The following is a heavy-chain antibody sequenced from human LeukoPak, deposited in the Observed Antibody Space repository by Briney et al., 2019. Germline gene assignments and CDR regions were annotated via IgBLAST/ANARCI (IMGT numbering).Heavy chain of an antibody. CDR2: IYYSGST. Sequence: SETLSLTCTVSGGSISSSSYYWGWIRQPPGKGLEWIGSIYYSGSTYYNPSLKSRVTISVDTSKNQFSLKLSSVTAADTAVYYCARQQLTHINWFDPWGQGTLVTVSS. CDR1: GGSISSSSYY. CDR3: ARQQLTHINWFDP. V-gene: IGHV4-39*01. J-gene: IGHJ5*02. D-gene: IGHD6-13*01.